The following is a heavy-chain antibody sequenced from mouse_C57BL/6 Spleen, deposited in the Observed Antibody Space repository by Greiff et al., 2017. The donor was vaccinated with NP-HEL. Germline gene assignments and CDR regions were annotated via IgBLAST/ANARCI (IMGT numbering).Heavy chain of an antibody. J-gene: IGHJ2*01. V-gene: IGHV1-18*01. CDR3: ARPLGTEGFDY. CDR2: INPNNGGT. Sequence: EVKLVESGPELVKPGASVKIPCKASGYTFTDYNMDWVKQSHGKSLEWIGDINPNNGGTIYNQKFKGKATLTVDKSSSTAYMELRSLTSEDTAVYYCARPLGTEGFDYWGQGTTLTVSS. D-gene: IGHD3-1*01. CDR1: GYTFTDYN.